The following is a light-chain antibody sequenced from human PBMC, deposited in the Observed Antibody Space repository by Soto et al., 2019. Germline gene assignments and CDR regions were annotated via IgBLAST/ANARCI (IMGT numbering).Light chain of an antibody. J-gene: IGLJ2*01. CDR3: QSYDSSLSGHVV. V-gene: IGLV1-40*01. CDR1: SSNIGAGYD. CDR2: GNN. Sequence: QSVLTQPPSVSGAPGQRVTISCTGSSSNIGAGYDVHWYQQLPGTAPKLLIYGNNNRPSGVPDRFSGSKSGTSASLAITGLQAEDEADYYCQSYDSSLSGHVVFGGGTKLTAL.